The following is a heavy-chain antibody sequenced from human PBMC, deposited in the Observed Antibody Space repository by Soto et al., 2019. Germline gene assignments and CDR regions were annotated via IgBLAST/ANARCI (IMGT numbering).Heavy chain of an antibody. D-gene: IGHD3-3*01. CDR1: GGSFSGYY. V-gene: IGHV4-34*01. Sequence: SETLSLTCAVYGGSFSGYYWSWIRQPPGKGLEWIGEINHSGGTNYNPSLKSRVTISVDTSKNQFSLKLSSVTTADTAVYYCARSLRFLEWLLYYGMDVWGQGATVTVSS. CDR3: ARSLRFLEWLLYYGMDV. CDR2: INHSGGT. J-gene: IGHJ6*02.